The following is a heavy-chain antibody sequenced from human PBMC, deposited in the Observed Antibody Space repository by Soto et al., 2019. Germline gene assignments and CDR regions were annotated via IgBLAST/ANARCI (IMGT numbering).Heavy chain of an antibody. CDR2: IYPGDSDT. V-gene: IGHV5-51*01. CDR3: ARSIAARPPNYYYYGMDV. J-gene: IGHJ6*02. Sequence: GESLKISCQGSGYSFTSYWIGWVRQMPGKGLEWMGIIYPGDSDTRYSPSFQGQVTISADKSVSTAYLQWSSLKASDTAMYYCARSIAARPPNYYYYGMDVWGQGTTVTVSS. CDR1: GYSFTSYW. D-gene: IGHD6-6*01.